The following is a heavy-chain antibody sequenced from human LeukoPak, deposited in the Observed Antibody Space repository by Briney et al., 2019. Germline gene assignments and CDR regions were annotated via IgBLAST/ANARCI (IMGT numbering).Heavy chain of an antibody. CDR3: AKDPSGWTPNYYFDY. Sequence: GGSLRLSCAASGFTFSSYAMSWVRQAPGKGLGWVAVISYDGSNKYYADSVKGRFTISRDNSKNTLYLQMNSLRAEDTAVYYCAKDPSGWTPNYYFDYWGQGTLVTVSS. CDR1: GFTFSSYA. CDR2: ISYDGSNK. D-gene: IGHD6-19*01. J-gene: IGHJ4*02. V-gene: IGHV3-30*18.